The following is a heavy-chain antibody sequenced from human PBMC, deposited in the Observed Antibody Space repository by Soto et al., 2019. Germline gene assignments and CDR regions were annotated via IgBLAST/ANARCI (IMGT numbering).Heavy chain of an antibody. V-gene: IGHV3-53*02. CDR1: GFSVSDSY. J-gene: IGHJ5*02. D-gene: IGHD2-21*02. CDR3: VRDRGDYWFDP. CDR2: TYSDENT. Sequence: EVQLVETGGDLIQPGGSLRLSCAVSGFSVSDSYISWVRQAPGRGLEWVSVTYSDENTYYADSMKGRFTISRDNSKNTVYLQMNSLRVEDTAVYYCVRDRGDYWFDPWGQGTLVTVSS.